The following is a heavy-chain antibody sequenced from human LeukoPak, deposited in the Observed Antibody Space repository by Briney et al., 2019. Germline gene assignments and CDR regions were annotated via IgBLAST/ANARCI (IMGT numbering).Heavy chain of an antibody. J-gene: IGHJ4*02. CDR1: GGSISSSSYY. CDR3: ASSRYRGYGSGSYSFDY. D-gene: IGHD3-10*01. CDR2: IYYSGST. V-gene: IGHV4-39*07. Sequence: SETLSLTCTVSGGSISSSSYYWGWIRQPPGKGLEWIGSIYYSGSTYYNPSLKSRVTISVDTSQNQCSLKLSSVTAADTAVYYCASSRYRGYGSGSYSFDYWGQGTLVTVSS.